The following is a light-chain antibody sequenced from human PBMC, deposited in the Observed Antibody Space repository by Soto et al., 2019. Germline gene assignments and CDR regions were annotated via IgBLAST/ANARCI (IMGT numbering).Light chain of an antibody. CDR1: SSDVGGYNY. J-gene: IGLJ1*01. CDR3: TSPTPGSLYV. CDR2: KVS. V-gene: IGLV2-14*01. Sequence: HSALTQPASVSGSPGQSITISCTGTSSDVGGYNYVSWYQQYPGRVPKLLIYKVSNRPSGISNRFSGSKSGNTASLTISGLQAEEEADFFCTSPTPGSLYVFGSGTKLTVL.